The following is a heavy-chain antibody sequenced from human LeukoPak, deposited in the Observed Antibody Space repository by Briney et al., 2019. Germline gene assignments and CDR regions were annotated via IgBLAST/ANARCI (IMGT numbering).Heavy chain of an antibody. CDR3: AKVSGTTLWGYYFDY. J-gene: IGHJ4*02. CDR1: GFTFDDYA. V-gene: IGHV3-23*01. Sequence: PGGSLRLSCAASGFTFDDYAMHWVRQAPGKGLKWVSAISGSGGSTYYADSVKGRFTISRDNSKNTLYLQMNSLRAEDTAVYYCAKVSGTTLWGYYFDYWGQGTLVTVSS. CDR2: ISGSGGST. D-gene: IGHD1-7*01.